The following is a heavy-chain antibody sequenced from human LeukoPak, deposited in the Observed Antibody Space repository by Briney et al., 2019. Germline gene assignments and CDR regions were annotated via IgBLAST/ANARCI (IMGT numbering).Heavy chain of an antibody. D-gene: IGHD5-18*01. J-gene: IGHJ3*01. V-gene: IGHV3-73*01. CDR3: ATYTAMVTGAFDF. CDR2: IRSKANSCAT. Sequence: GGSLRLSCAASGXTFSGSSMHWVRQASGKGLEWVGRIRSKANSCATAYAASVKGRFTISRDDSKSTAYLQMNSLKTEDTAVYYCATYTAMVTGAFDFWGQGTMVTVSS. CDR1: GXTFSGSS.